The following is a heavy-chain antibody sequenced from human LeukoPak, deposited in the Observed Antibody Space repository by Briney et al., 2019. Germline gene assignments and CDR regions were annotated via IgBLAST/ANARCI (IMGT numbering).Heavy chain of an antibody. Sequence: PSETLSLTCTVSGGSISSGGYYWSWIRQPPGKGLEWIGYIYHGGSTYYNPSLKSRVTISVDRSKNQFSLKLSSVTAADTAVYYCARAETSVVVPHYYYMDVWGKGTTVTVSS. J-gene: IGHJ6*03. CDR1: GGSISSGGYY. CDR3: ARAETSVVVPHYYYMDV. D-gene: IGHD2-2*01. V-gene: IGHV4-30-2*01. CDR2: IYHGGST.